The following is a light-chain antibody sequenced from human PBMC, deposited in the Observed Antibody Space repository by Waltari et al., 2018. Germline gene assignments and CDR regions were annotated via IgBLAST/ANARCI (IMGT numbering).Light chain of an antibody. CDR3: QHYVRLPVT. V-gene: IGKV3-20*01. J-gene: IGKJ1*01. Sequence: VLTPSPGTLSLSPGERATLSCRASQSVGRALAWYQQKPGQAPRLLIYDASIRATGVPDRFSGSGSGTDFSLTISRLEPEDVAVYNCQHYVRLPVTFGQGTKVE. CDR2: DAS. CDR1: QSVGRA.